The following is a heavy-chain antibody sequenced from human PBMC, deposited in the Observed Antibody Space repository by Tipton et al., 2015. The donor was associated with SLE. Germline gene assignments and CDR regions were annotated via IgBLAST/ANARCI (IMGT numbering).Heavy chain of an antibody. D-gene: IGHD6-19*01. CDR3: AKDRTSSGWLEDY. V-gene: IGHV3-23*01. Sequence: SLRLSCAASGFTFSSYAMSWVRQAPGKGLEWVSAISGSGGSTYYADSVKGRFTISRDNSKNTLYLQMNSLRAEDTAVYYCAKDRTSSGWLEDYWGQGTLVTVSS. J-gene: IGHJ4*02. CDR2: ISGSGGST. CDR1: GFTFSSYA.